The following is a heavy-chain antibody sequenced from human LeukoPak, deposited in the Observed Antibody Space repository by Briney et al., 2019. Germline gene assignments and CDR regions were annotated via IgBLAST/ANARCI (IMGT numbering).Heavy chain of an antibody. Sequence: GGSLRLSCAASGFTFSSYGMHWARQAPGKGLEWVAFIRYDGSNKYYVDSVKGRFTISRDNSKNTLYLQMNSLRAEDTAVYYCAKERGVGAGRTYLLLYYFDYWGQGTLVTVSS. CDR1: GFTFSSYG. V-gene: IGHV3-30*02. D-gene: IGHD6-13*01. CDR2: IRYDGSNK. J-gene: IGHJ4*02. CDR3: AKERGVGAGRTYLLLYYFDY.